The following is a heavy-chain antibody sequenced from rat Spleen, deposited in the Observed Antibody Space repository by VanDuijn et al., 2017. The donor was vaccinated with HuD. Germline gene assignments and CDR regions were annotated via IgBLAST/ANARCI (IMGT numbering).Heavy chain of an antibody. CDR3: ATGLFPRAAIFAH. V-gene: IGHV5-20*01. J-gene: IGHJ3*01. CDR2: ISSDGGRN. Sequence: EVQLVESGGGLVQPGRSLKLSCAASGFTFSDYYMAWVRQAPTKGLEWVAIISSDGGRNFYRDSVKGRFTVSRDNAENTLYLQMNSLRSEDTATYYCATGLFPRAAIFAHWGQGTLVTVSS. D-gene: IGHD1-2*01. CDR1: GFTFSDYY.